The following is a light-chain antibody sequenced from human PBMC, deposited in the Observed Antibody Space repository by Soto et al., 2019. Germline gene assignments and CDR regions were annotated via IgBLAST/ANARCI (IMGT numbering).Light chain of an antibody. CDR1: QDISIY. J-gene: IGKJ3*01. Sequence: DLQMTQSPSSLSASVGDRVTITCQATQDISIYLNWYQQKPGKAPKLLIYEASNLEAGVPSRFSGSGSGTHFTFTISSLQPEDIATYFCQQYDNLRGRIFTFGPGTKVDI. CDR2: EAS. CDR3: QQYDNLRGRIFT. V-gene: IGKV1-33*01.